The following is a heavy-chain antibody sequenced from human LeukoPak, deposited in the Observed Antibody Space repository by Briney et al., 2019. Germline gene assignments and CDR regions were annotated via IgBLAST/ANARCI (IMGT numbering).Heavy chain of an antibody. CDR2: IIPIFGTA. D-gene: IGHD3-22*01. J-gene: IGHJ4*02. CDR3: ARSPIHYYDGSGYAALDY. V-gene: IGHV1-69*05. Sequence: SVKVSCKASGGTFSSYAISWVRQAPGQGLEWMGGIIPIFGTANYAQKFQGRVTITTDESTSTAYMELSSLRSEDTAVYYCARSPIHYYDGSGYAALDYWGQGTLVTVSS. CDR1: GGTFSSYA.